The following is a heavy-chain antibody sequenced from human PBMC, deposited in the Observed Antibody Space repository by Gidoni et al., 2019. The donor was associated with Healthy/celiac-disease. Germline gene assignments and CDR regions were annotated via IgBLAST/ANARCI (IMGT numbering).Heavy chain of an antibody. Sequence: EVQLVQSGAEVKKPGESLKISCKGSGYSFTSYWIGWVRQMPGKGLEWMGIIYPGDSDTRYSASFQGQVTISADKSISTAYLQWSSLKASDTAMYYCARATYYYDSSGYPTGGIDYWGQGTLVTVSS. CDR3: ARATYYYDSSGYPTGGIDY. D-gene: IGHD3-22*01. J-gene: IGHJ4*02. CDR1: GYSFTSYW. V-gene: IGHV5-51*01. CDR2: IYPGDSDT.